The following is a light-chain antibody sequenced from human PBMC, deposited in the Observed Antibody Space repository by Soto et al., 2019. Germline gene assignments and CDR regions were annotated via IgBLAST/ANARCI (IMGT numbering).Light chain of an antibody. CDR1: SSDVGGYNF. CDR2: EVT. CDR3: SSYTSSNTPYV. Sequence: QSSINQPASLSGSPGQSITISCTGSSSDVGGYNFVSWYQHHPGKAPKLIHYEVTTRPSGVSSRFSGSKSGNTASLTISGLQADDEANYYCSSYTSSNTPYVFGTGTKVTVL. J-gene: IGLJ1*01. V-gene: IGLV2-14*01.